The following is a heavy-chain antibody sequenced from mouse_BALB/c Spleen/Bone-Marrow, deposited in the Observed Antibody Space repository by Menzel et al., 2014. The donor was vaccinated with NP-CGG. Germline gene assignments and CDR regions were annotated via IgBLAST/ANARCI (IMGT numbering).Heavy chain of an antibody. V-gene: IGHV4-2*02. D-gene: IGHD1-2*01. CDR3: ARLGNYRCFVC. CDR2: IDPGSSTI. CDR1: GFDFSRYW. Sequence: EVQLVESGGGLVQPGGSLILSCAASGFDFSRYWMSWARQAPGKGQEWIGEIDPGSSTINYSPSLKDKFIISRDNAKNTLYLQMSKVRSEDTALYYCARLGNYRCFVCWGRRTTLTVSS. J-gene: IGHJ2*01.